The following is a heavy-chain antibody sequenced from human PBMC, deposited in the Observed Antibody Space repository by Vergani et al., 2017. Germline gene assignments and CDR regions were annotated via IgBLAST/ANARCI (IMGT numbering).Heavy chain of an antibody. D-gene: IGHD5-18*01. CDR3: AKGGYSYGFGY. Sequence: EVQLVESGGGLIQPGGSLRLSCAASGFTVSSNYMSWVRQAPGKGLEWVSAISGSGGSTYYADSVKGRFTISRDNSKNTLYLQMNSLRAEDTAVYYCAKGGYSYGFGYWGQGTLVTVSS. J-gene: IGHJ4*02. V-gene: IGHV3-23*04. CDR2: ISGSGGST. CDR1: GFTVSSNY.